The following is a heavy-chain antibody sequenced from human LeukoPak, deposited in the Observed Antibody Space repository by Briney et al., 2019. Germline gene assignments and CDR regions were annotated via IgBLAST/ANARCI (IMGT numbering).Heavy chain of an antibody. V-gene: IGHV1-8*01. CDR2: MNLNSGKT. Sequence: ASVTVSCKASGYTSTNIDFNWGRQANGQGLEWMGWMNLNSGKTGYRHEFQGRVTMTTNPSISTAYMDLSSLRSEDTAVYYCGRGYAMDVWGQGTTVTVSS. CDR3: GRGYAMDV. J-gene: IGHJ6*02. CDR1: GYTSTNID.